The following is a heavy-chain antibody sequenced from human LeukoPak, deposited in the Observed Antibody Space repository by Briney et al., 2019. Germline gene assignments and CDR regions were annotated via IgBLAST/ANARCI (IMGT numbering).Heavy chain of an antibody. CDR2: IYYSGST. CDR1: GGSISSGDYY. D-gene: IGHD2-2*01. Sequence: PSQTLSLTCTVSGGSISSGDYYWRWIRQPPGTGLEWIGYIYYSGSTYYNPSLKSRVTISVDTSKNQFSLKLSSVTAADTVVYYCAREDIVVVPAAPPIKFFDYWGQGTLVTVSS. J-gene: IGHJ4*02. V-gene: IGHV4-30-4*08. CDR3: AREDIVVVPAAPPIKFFDY.